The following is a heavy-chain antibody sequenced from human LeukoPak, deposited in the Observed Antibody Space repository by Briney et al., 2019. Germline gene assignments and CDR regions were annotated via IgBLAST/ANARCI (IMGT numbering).Heavy chain of an antibody. V-gene: IGHV3-30*04. CDR1: GFTFSSYA. CDR3: ARRAPLDY. Sequence: GRSLRLSCAASGFTFSSYAMHWVRQAPGKGLEWVAVISYDGSHKYYADSVKGRFTISRDNSKNTLYLQMNSLRAEDTAVYYCARRAPLDYWGRGTLVTVSS. J-gene: IGHJ4*02. CDR2: ISYDGSHK.